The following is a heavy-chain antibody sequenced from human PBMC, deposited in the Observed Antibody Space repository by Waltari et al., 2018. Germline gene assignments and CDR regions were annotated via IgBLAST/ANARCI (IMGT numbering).Heavy chain of an antibody. V-gene: IGHV4-39*07. CDR3: ARYPEGIAASRGDFF. CDR2: LTYSRNI. J-gene: IGHJ4*02. CDR1: GDSTSSRTYY. Sequence: QLQLQESGPGLVKLAATLSLTCSVSGDSTSSRTYYWSWLRQSPGKGLGWIASLTYSRNIYYNPSRQSRVSMSLDTSRNQVALMLYSVTAADTAVYYCARYPEGIAASRGDFFWGQGTLVNVSS. D-gene: IGHD6-13*01.